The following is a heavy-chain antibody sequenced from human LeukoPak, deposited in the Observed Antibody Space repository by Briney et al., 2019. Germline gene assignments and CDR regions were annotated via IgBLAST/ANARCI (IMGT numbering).Heavy chain of an antibody. J-gene: IGHJ4*02. CDR1: GSTLYTYA. D-gene: IGHD3-16*01. V-gene: IGHV3-23*01. CDR2: ITGSGGGT. CDR3: ARHTPLPTFRGPIGD. Sequence: PGGPLRLSCSASGSTLYTYAMSWVRRAPGKGLEWVSGITGSGGGTDYADSVKGRFTISRDNSKNTVYLQMDSLRAEDTALYYCARHTPLPTFRGPIGDWGQGTLATVSS.